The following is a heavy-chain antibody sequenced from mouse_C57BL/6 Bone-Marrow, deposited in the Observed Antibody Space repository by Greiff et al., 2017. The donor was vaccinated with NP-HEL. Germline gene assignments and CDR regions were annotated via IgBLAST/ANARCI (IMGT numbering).Heavy chain of an antibody. J-gene: IGHJ2*01. D-gene: IGHD1-1*01. CDR3: ARFYYGSSYPSFYYFDY. V-gene: IGHV1-64*01. CDR2: IHPNSGST. CDR1: GYTFTSYW. Sequence: QVQLQQPGAELVKPGASVKLSCKASGYTFTSYWMHWVKQRPGQGLEWIGMIHPNSGSTNYNEKFKSKATLTVDKSSSTAYMQLRSLTSEDSAVYYCARFYYGSSYPSFYYFDYWGQGTTLTVSS.